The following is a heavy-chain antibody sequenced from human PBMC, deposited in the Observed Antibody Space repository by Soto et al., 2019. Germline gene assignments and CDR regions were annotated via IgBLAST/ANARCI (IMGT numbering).Heavy chain of an antibody. CDR2: IYYSGST. Sequence: SETLSLTCTVSGGSIRSSSYYWGWIRQPPGKGLEWIGSIYYSGSTYYNPSLKSRVTISVDTSKNQFSLKLSSVTAADTAVYYCARHYYGSGSYLPRNNYYYYYYMDVWGKGTTVTVSS. J-gene: IGHJ6*03. D-gene: IGHD3-10*01. V-gene: IGHV4-39*01. CDR3: ARHYYGSGSYLPRNNYYYYYYMDV. CDR1: GGSIRSSSYY.